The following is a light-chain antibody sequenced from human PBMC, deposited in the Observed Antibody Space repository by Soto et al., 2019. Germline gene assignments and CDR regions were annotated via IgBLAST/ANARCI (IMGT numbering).Light chain of an antibody. Sequence: DIQMTQSPSSLSASVGDRVTITCRASQSISSYLNWYQQKPGKAPKLLIYTASSLQSGVPSRFSGSGSGTDFTLTISSLQPEDFATYYCQQSYRTTTFGAGTKVEIK. CDR2: TAS. V-gene: IGKV1-39*01. CDR3: QQSYRTTT. CDR1: QSISSY. J-gene: IGKJ4*01.